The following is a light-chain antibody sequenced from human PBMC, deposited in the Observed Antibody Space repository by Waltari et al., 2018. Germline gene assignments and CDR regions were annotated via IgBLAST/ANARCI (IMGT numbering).Light chain of an antibody. CDR2: SNN. J-gene: IGLJ3*02. CDR1: SSNIGSNA. V-gene: IGLV1-44*01. Sequence: QSVLTQPPSASGTPGQRVTISCSGSSSNIGSNAVNWYQQLPGTAPKLLIYSNNKRPSGVPDRFSGSKSGTSASLAISGLLSQDEADYYGAAWDDSLDGSWVFGGGTKLTVL. CDR3: AAWDDSLDGSWV.